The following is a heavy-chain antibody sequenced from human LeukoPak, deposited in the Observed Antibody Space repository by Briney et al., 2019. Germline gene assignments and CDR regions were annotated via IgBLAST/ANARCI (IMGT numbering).Heavy chain of an antibody. D-gene: IGHD3-3*01. Sequence: GASVKVSCKASGYTFTGYYMHWVRQAPGQGLEWMGWINPNSGGTNYAQKFQGRVTMTRDTSISTAYMELSRLRSGDTAVYYCARDRDDFWSGYYTGSFDYWGQGTLVTVSS. V-gene: IGHV1-2*02. J-gene: IGHJ4*02. CDR1: GYTFTGYY. CDR2: INPNSGGT. CDR3: ARDRDDFWSGYYTGSFDY.